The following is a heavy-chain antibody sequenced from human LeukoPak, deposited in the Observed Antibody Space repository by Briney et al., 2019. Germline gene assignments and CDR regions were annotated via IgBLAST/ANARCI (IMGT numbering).Heavy chain of an antibody. V-gene: IGHV3-48*04. D-gene: IGHD3-10*01. J-gene: IGHJ5*02. Sequence: GGSLRLSCAASGFSFSHYIMNWVRQAPGKGLEWVSYISPTSSTIYYADSVKGRFTISRDNAKNSLYLQMNSLRAEDTAVYYCARDGSAFLGFGELLSPWFDPWGQGTLVTVSS. CDR2: ISPTSSTI. CDR1: GFSFSHYI. CDR3: ARDGSAFLGFGELLSPWFDP.